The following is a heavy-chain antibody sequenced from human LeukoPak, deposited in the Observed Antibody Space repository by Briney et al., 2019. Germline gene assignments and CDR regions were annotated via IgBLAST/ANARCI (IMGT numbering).Heavy chain of an antibody. CDR3: AGKVYGDFYYYGMDV. V-gene: IGHV1-69*13. CDR2: IIPIFGTA. J-gene: IGHJ6*02. CDR1: GGTFSSYA. Sequence: GASVKVSCKASGGTFSSYAISWVRQAPGQGLEWMGGIIPIFGTANYAQKFQGRVTITADESTSTAYMELSSLRSEDTAVYYCAGKVYGDFYYYGMDVWGQGTTVTVSS. D-gene: IGHD1-26*01.